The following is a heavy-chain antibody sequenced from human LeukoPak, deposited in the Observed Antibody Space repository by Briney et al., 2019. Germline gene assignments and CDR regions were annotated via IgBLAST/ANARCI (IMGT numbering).Heavy chain of an antibody. J-gene: IGHJ5*02. CDR3: AKDLYSSSSGWFDP. D-gene: IGHD6-6*01. V-gene: IGHV3-23*01. CDR2: ISGSGGST. CDR1: GFTFSSYA. Sequence: GGSLRLSCAASGFTFSSYAMHWVRQAPGKGLEWVSAISGSGGSTYYADSVKGRFTISRDNSKNTLYLQMNSLRAEDTAVYYCAKDLYSSSSGWFDPWGQGTLVTVSS.